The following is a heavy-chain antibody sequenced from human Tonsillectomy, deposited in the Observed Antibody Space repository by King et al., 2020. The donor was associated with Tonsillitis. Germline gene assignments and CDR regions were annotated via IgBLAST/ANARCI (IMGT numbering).Heavy chain of an antibody. D-gene: IGHD3-16*01. CDR1: GFTFSIYG. Sequence: QLVQSGGGVVQPGRSLRLSCAASGFTFSIYGMHWVRQAPGKGLEWVAFIWNDGNNKYYADSVKGRFTIFRDNSKNTLYLQMSSLRGEDTAVYYCATDYDFWGQGTLVTVSS. CDR3: ATDYDF. CDR2: IWNDGNNK. V-gene: IGHV3-33*08. J-gene: IGHJ4*02.